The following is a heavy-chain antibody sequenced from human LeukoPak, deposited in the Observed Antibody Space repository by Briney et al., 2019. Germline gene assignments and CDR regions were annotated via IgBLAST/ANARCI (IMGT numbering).Heavy chain of an antibody. CDR1: GGSISSGGYY. J-gene: IGHJ4*02. CDR3: AAHYYDSSGFY. Sequence: SETLSLTCTVSGGSISSGGYYWSWIRQPPGKGLEWIGYIYHRGSTYYNPSLKSRVTISVDRSKNQFSLKLSSVTAADTAVYYCAAHYYDSSGFYWGQGTLVTVSS. CDR2: IYHRGST. D-gene: IGHD3-22*01. V-gene: IGHV4-30-2*01.